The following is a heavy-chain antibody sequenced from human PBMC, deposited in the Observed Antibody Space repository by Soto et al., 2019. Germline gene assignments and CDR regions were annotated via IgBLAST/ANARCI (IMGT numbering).Heavy chain of an antibody. CDR2: ISGSGGST. CDR1: GFTFSSYA. CDR3: ARSQNYYDSSGYYSLDY. Sequence: GGSLRLSCAASGFTFSSYAMSWVRQAPGKGLEWVSAISGSGGSTYYADSVKGRFTISRDNSKNTLYLQMNSLRAEDTAVYYCARSQNYYDSSGYYSLDYWGQGTLVTVSS. V-gene: IGHV3-23*01. D-gene: IGHD3-22*01. J-gene: IGHJ4*02.